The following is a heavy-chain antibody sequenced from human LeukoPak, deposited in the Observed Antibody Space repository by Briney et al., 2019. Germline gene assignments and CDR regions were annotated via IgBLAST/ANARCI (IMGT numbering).Heavy chain of an antibody. D-gene: IGHD6-13*01. CDR3: AKRGVIAAAGTDDY. V-gene: IGHV3-21*04. J-gene: IGHJ4*02. Sequence: GSLRLSCEASGFAFTTYTMNWVRQAPGKGPEWVPSISGTSTYIYYADSVKGRFTISRDNARNSLYLQMNSLRAEDTAVYYCAKRGVIAAAGTDDYWGQGTLVTVSS. CDR2: ISGTSTYI. CDR1: GFAFTTYT.